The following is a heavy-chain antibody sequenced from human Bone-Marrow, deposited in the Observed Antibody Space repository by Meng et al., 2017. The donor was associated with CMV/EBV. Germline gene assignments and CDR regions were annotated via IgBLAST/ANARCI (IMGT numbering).Heavy chain of an antibody. CDR3: ARHSGYCSTTSCYTNNWFDL. D-gene: IGHD2-2*02. CDR1: GGAISGSY. J-gene: IGHJ5*02. CDR2: IYYTGNT. V-gene: IGHV4-59*01. Sequence: QVQLQESGPGLVKPSETLSLTCTVPGGAISGSYCSWIRQPPGKGLEWIGYIYYTGNTNYNPSLKSRVTMSVDMSKNQFSLKLNSVTAADTAVYYCARHSGYCSTTSCYTNNWFDLWGQGTLVTVSS.